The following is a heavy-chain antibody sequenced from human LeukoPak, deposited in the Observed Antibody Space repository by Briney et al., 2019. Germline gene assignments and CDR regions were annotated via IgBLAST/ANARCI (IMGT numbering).Heavy chain of an antibody. D-gene: IGHD3-3*01. CDR2: INHSGST. CDR3: ARPYYDFWSGYYRR. Sequence: SETLSLTCAVYGGSFSGYYWSWIRQPPGKGLEWIGEINHSGSTNYNPSLKSRVTISVDTSKNQFSLKLSSVTAADTAVYYCARPYYDFWSGYYRRWGQGTLVTVSS. CDR1: GGSFSGYY. V-gene: IGHV4-34*01. J-gene: IGHJ4*02.